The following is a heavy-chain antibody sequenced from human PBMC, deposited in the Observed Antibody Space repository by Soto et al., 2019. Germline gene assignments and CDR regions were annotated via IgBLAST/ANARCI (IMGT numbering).Heavy chain of an antibody. CDR2: IYHSGTT. D-gene: IGHD2-21*02. CDR1: GGSISSDDW. V-gene: IGHV4-4*02. Sequence: KSSETLSLTCAVSGGSISSDDWWTWVRQTPGKGLEWIGEIYHSGTTNYNPSLMSRVTIAVDKAKSQFSLRLDSVTAADTAVYYCARSDCYGVCRGKWLDPWGQGILV. J-gene: IGHJ5*02. CDR3: ARSDCYGVCRGKWLDP.